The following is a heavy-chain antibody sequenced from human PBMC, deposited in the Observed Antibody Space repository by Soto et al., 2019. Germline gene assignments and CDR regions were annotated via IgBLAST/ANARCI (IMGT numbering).Heavy chain of an antibody. CDR2: ISDSGGST. Sequence: GGSLRLSCAASGFTFSSYAMSWVRQAPGKGLEWVSAISDSGGSTYYADSVKGRFTISRDNSKNTLYLQMNSLRAEDTALYYCAKVGDSSGYYAAPFDYWGQGTLVTVSS. J-gene: IGHJ4*02. CDR3: AKVGDSSGYYAAPFDY. D-gene: IGHD3-22*01. V-gene: IGHV3-23*01. CDR1: GFTFSSYA.